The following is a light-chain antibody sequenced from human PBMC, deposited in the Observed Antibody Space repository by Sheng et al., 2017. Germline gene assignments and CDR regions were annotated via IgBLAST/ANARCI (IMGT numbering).Light chain of an antibody. CDR1: SLRSYF. CDR2: AKD. V-gene: IGLV3-19*01. Sequence: SSELTQDPAVSVALGQTVKITCQGDSLRSYFPSWYQQKPGQAPVLLFYAKDTRPSGIPDRFSGSTSGNTASLTITGAQAEDEADYYCNSRDINLHVVFGRGTKLTVL. CDR3: NSRDINLHVV. J-gene: IGLJ2*01.